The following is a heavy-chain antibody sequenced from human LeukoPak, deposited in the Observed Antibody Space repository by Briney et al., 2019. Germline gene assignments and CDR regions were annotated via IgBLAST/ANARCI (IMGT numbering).Heavy chain of an antibody. D-gene: IGHD3-22*01. J-gene: IGHJ4*02. CDR3: ATTYYYDSSGYPYYFDY. CDR2: IYPGDSDT. CDR1: GYRFTSYW. V-gene: IGHV5-51*01. Sequence: GESLKISFKGSGYRFTSYWIGWVRQMPGKGLEWMGIIYPGDSDTRYSPSFQGQVTISADKSISTAYLQWSSLKASDTAMYYCATTYYYDSSGYPYYFDYWGQGTLVAVSS.